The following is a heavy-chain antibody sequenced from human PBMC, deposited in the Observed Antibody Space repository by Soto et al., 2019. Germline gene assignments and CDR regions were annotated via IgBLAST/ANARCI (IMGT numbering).Heavy chain of an antibody. CDR1: GFTFSSYA. J-gene: IGHJ3*02. D-gene: IGHD3-22*01. V-gene: IGHV3-30-3*01. Sequence: QVQLVESGGGVVQPGRSLRLSCAASGFTFSSYAMHWVRQAPGKGLEWVAVISYDGSNKYYADSVKGRFTISRDNSKNALYLKMNSLRTEDTAVYYCASEREAYYDSSGFLPPLNAFDIWGQGTMVTVSS. CDR3: ASEREAYYDSSGFLPPLNAFDI. CDR2: ISYDGSNK.